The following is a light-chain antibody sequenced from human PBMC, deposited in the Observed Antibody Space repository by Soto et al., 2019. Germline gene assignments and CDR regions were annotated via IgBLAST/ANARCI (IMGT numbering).Light chain of an antibody. CDR3: CSYTSSSTPWV. J-gene: IGLJ1*01. Sequence: QSALTQPASVSGSPGQSITISCTGTSSDVGGYNYVSWYQQHPSKAPKLMIYDVSDRPSGISNRFSASKSGNTASLTISGLQAEDEADYYCCSYTSSSTPWVFGTGTKVTVL. CDR2: DVS. V-gene: IGLV2-14*03. CDR1: SSDVGGYNY.